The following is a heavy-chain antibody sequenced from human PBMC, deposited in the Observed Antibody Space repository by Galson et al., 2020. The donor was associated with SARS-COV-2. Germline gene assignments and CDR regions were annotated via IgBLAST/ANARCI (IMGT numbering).Heavy chain of an antibody. CDR1: GFTFSSYD. V-gene: IGHV3-13*01. CDR3: ARGGEYYDFWSGYPAYYYYYYMDV. J-gene: IGHJ6*03. CDR2: IGTAGDT. Sequence: GESLKISCAASGFTFSSYDMHWVRQATGKGLEWVSAIGTAGDTYYPGSVKGRFTISRENAKNSLYLQMNSLRAGDTAVYYCARGGEYYDFWSGYPAYYYYYYMDVWGKGTTVTVSS. D-gene: IGHD3-3*01.